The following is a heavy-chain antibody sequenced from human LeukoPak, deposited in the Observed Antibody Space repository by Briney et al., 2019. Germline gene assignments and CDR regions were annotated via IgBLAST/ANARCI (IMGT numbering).Heavy chain of an antibody. D-gene: IGHD5-18*01. J-gene: IGHJ4*02. CDR3: ARLGEAMVFDY. CDR1: GYSFISYW. V-gene: IGHV5-51*01. CDR2: IYPGDPAT. Sequence: GESLMISCKGSGYSFISYWIGWVRPMPGKGLEGMGIIYPGDPATRYSPSFQGQVTISADKSISTAYLQWSSLKASDTAMYYCARLGEAMVFDYWGQGTLVTVSS.